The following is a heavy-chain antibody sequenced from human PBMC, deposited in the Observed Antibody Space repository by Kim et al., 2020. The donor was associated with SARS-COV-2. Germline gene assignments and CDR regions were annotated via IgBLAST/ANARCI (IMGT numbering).Heavy chain of an antibody. CDR2: IKADGSEK. V-gene: IGHV3-7*03. Sequence: GGSLRLSCISSGFKFDSYWMTWVRQAPGKGLDWVASIKADGSEKLFVDSVKGRFTIFRDDARNSVYLQMNGLKAEDTAIYYCARDGKYKRNNNWYFDLWGRGTLVTVSS. J-gene: IGHJ2*01. CDR1: GFKFDSYW. CDR3: ARDGKYKRNNNWYFDL. D-gene: IGHD1-20*01.